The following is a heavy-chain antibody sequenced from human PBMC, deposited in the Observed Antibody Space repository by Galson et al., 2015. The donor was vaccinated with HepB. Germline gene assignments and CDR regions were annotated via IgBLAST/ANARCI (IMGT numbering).Heavy chain of an antibody. CDR3: AKDVVDTAMENAFDI. CDR2: ISYDGSNK. V-gene: IGHV3-30*18. CDR1: GFTFSSYG. J-gene: IGHJ3*02. D-gene: IGHD5-18*01. Sequence: SLRLSCAASGFTFSSYGMHWVRQAPGKGLEWVAVISYDGSNKYYADSVKGRFTISRDNSKNTLYLQMNSLRAEDTAVYYCAKDVVDTAMENAFDIWGQGTMVTVSS.